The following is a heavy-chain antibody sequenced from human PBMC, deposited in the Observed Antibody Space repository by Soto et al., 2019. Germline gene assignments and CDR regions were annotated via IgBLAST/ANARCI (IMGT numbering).Heavy chain of an antibody. D-gene: IGHD3-10*01. Sequence: EVQLLDSGGGLVQPGGSLRLSCAASGFTFNNYAMTWVRQAPGKGLESVSAISGGGDTTSYADSVKGRFTVSRDGSKNTLYLQMSSLRAEDTALYYCAKGRGGSGSLTPRVDFWGQGTLVTVSS. V-gene: IGHV3-23*01. J-gene: IGHJ4*02. CDR3: AKGRGGSGSLTPRVDF. CDR2: ISGGGDTT. CDR1: GFTFNNYA.